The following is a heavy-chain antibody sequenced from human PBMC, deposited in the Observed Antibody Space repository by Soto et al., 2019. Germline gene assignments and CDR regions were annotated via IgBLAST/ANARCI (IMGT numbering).Heavy chain of an antibody. D-gene: IGHD6-19*01. V-gene: IGHV1-18*01. Sequence: GASVELCCKASRDRFASYGSSWVRHDPGQGLEWMGWISAYNGNTNYAQKLQGRVTMTTDTSTSTAYMELRSLRSDDTAVYYCARDGAGEQWLYYYGTAVWGQGTTVTVSS. CDR3: ARDGAGEQWLYYYGTAV. CDR2: ISAYNGNT. CDR1: RDRFASYG. J-gene: IGHJ6*02.